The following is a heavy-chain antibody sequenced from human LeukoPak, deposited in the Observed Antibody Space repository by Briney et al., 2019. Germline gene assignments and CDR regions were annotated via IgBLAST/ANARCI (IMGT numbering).Heavy chain of an antibody. CDR1: GGSFSGYY. V-gene: IGHV4-34*01. CDR3: AREVLYCTNGVCYTASLDY. J-gene: IGHJ4*02. Sequence: SETLSLTCAVYGGSFSGYYWSWIRLPPGKGLEWIGEINHSGSTNYNPSLKSRVTISVDTSKNQFSLKLSSVTAADTAVYYCAREVLYCTNGVCYTASLDYWGQGTLVTVSS. D-gene: IGHD2-8*01. CDR2: INHSGST.